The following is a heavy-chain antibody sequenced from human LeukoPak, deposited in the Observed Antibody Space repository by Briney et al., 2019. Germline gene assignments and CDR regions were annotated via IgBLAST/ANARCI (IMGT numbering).Heavy chain of an antibody. Sequence: VKPSETLSLTCTVSGGSISSYYWSWIRQPAGKGLEWIGRIYTSGSTNYNPSLKSRVTMSVDTSKNHFSLKLSSVTAADTAVYYCARGDNDYGDYEYFQHWGHGTLVTVSS. J-gene: IGHJ1*01. D-gene: IGHD4-17*01. V-gene: IGHV4-4*07. CDR2: IYTSGST. CDR3: ARGDNDYGDYEYFQH. CDR1: GGSISSYY.